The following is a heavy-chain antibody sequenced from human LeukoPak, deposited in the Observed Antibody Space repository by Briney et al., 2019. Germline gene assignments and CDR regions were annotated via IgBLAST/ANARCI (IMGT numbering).Heavy chain of an antibody. Sequence: GGSLRLSCAASGFTFSSCVMSWVRQAPGKGLEWVSSISASGGSTYYADSVKGRFTISRDNSKSTLFLQMNSLRAEDTAVYYCAKDPYSSGWYGADYWGQGTLVTVSS. CDR1: GFTFSSCV. V-gene: IGHV3-23*01. CDR3: AKDPYSSGWYGADY. J-gene: IGHJ4*02. D-gene: IGHD6-13*01. CDR2: ISASGGST.